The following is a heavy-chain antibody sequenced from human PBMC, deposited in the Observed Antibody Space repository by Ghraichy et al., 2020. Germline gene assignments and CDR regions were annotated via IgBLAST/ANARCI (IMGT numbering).Heavy chain of an antibody. CDR1: GFSLSTSGVG. J-gene: IGHJ4*02. Sequence: SGPTLVKPTQTLTLTCTFSGFSLSTSGVGVGWIRQPPGKALEWLALVYWDDDKRYRPYLKTRLTITKDTAKNQVVLTMTNMDPVDTGTYYCAHRLARGSPWDWGDFDYWGQGTLVTVSS. D-gene: IGHD3-16*01. CDR2: VYWDDDK. V-gene: IGHV2-5*02. CDR3: AHRLARGSPWDWGDFDY.